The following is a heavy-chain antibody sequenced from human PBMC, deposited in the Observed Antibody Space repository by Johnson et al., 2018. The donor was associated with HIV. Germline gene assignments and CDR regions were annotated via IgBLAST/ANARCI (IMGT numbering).Heavy chain of an antibody. CDR3: ARDMSEGELGHAFDI. CDR1: GFTFSSYW. D-gene: IGHD1-26*01. J-gene: IGHJ3*02. V-gene: IGHV3-74*01. CDR2: INSDGSST. Sequence: VQLVESGGGLVQSGGSLRLSCAASGFTFSSYWMHWVRQGPGKGLVWVSRINSDGSSTRYADSVKGRFTISRDNSKNTLYLQMNSLRAEDTAVYYCARDMSEGELGHAFDIWGQGTMVTVSS.